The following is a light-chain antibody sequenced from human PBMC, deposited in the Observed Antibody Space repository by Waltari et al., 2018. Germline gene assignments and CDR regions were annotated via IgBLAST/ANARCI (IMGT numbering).Light chain of an antibody. CDR3: QQYNNWPPYT. Sequence: EIVMTQSPATLSVSPGERATLSCRASQSVSSNLPWYQQRPGQAPRCLIYGASTRATGIPARFSGSGSGTEFTLTISSMQSEDFAVYYCQQYNNWPPYTFGQGTKLEIK. CDR2: GAS. J-gene: IGKJ2*01. V-gene: IGKV3-15*01. CDR1: QSVSSN.